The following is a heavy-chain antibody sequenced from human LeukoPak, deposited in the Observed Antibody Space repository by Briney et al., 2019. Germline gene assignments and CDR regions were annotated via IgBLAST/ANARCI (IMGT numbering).Heavy chain of an antibody. J-gene: IGHJ5*02. V-gene: IGHV1-18*01. CDR1: GYTFTSYG. D-gene: IGHD3-22*01. CDR3: ARDGRYDSSGYYRNWFDP. CDR2: IGAYNGNT. Sequence: ASVKVSCKASGYTFTSYGISWVRQAPGQGLEWMGWIGAYNGNTNYAQKLQGRVTMTTDTSTSTAYMELRSLRSDDTAVYYCARDGRYDSSGYYRNWFDPWGQGTLVTVSS.